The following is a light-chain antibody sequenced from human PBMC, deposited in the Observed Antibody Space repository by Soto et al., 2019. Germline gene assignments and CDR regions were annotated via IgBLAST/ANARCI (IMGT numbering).Light chain of an antibody. CDR1: QSVTYSF. CDR2: GAS. Sequence: EIVLTQSPGTLSLSPGERATLSCRASQSVTYSFLAWYQQKPGQAPRLLIYGASSRATGIPDRFSGSGSGTAFTLTIRRLEPEHFAVYYCHQYGTSTWTFGQGTKVEIK. V-gene: IGKV3-20*01. J-gene: IGKJ1*01. CDR3: HQYGTSTWT.